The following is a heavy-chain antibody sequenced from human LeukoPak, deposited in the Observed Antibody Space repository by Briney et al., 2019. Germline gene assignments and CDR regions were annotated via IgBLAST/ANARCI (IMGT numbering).Heavy chain of an antibody. CDR3: VRGGSRQPFDY. CDR2: IKEDGSEK. D-gene: IGHD1-26*01. J-gene: IGHJ4*02. V-gene: IGHV3-7*01. CDR1: GFTFSNYW. Sequence: GGSLRLSCAASGFTFSNYWMSWVRQAPGKGLEWVANIKEDGSEKYYVDSVKGRFTISRDNAKKSLYLQMNSLRAEDTAVYYCVRGGSRQPFDYWGQGTLVTVSS.